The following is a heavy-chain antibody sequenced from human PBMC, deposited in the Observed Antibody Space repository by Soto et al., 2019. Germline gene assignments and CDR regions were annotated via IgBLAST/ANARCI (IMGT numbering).Heavy chain of an antibody. CDR1: GGSFSGYY. CDR2: INHSGST. D-gene: IGHD4-17*01. Sequence: SETLSLTCAVYGGSFSGYYWSWIRQPPGKGLEWIGEINHSGSTNYNPSLKSRVTISVDTSKNQFSLKLSSVTAADTAVYYCANVEANDYGDYVREDWGQGTLVTSPQ. J-gene: IGHJ4*02. V-gene: IGHV4-34*01. CDR3: ANVEANDYGDYVRED.